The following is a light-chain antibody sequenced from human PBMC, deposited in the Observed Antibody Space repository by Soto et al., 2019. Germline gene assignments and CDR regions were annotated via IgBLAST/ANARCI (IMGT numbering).Light chain of an antibody. J-gene: IGLJ1*01. CDR1: NNDIGGYTY. Sequence: QSVLTQPPSASGSPGQSVTISCTGTNNDIGGYTYVSWYQQLPGKAPQLMIYEVNKRPSGVPDRFSGSKSGNTASLTVSGLQAEDEAEYFCRSYSRSITYVFGTGTKLTVL. CDR2: EVN. V-gene: IGLV2-8*01. CDR3: RSYSRSITYV.